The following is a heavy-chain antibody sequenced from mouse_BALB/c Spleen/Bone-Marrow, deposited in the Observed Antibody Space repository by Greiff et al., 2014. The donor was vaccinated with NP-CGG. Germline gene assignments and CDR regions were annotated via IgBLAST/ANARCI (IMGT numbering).Heavy chain of an antibody. D-gene: IGHD2-12*01. V-gene: IGHV5-6*02. CDR1: GFTFITYG. J-gene: IGHJ4*01. Sequence: EVKLVESGGDLVKPGGSLKLSCAASGFTFITYGMSWVRQTPDKRLEWVATISSGGSNTYYPDSVKGRFTISRDNAKNTLYLQMSSLKSEDTAMYYCTRRVVYDERSAMDYWGQGTSVTVSS. CDR2: ISSGGSNT. CDR3: TRRVVYDERSAMDY.